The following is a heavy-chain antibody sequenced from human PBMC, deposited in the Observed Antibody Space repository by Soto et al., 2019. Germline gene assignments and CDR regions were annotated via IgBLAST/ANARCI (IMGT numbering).Heavy chain of an antibody. D-gene: IGHD3-16*02. CDR1: GYTFTTHG. CDR3: ARVDDYVWGSFRP. J-gene: IGHJ4*02. V-gene: IGHV1-18*04. Sequence: QVQLVQSGAEVKEPGASVRVSCKASGYTFTTHGISWVRQAPGQGLEWMGWISPYNGKTTYAQKVQGRVTMTTDTSTRTAYMELRGLRSDDTAVYYCARVDDYVWGSFRPWGQGTQVTVSS. CDR2: ISPYNGKT.